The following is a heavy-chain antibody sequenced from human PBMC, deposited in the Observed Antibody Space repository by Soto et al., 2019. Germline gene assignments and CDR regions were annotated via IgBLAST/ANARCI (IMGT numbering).Heavy chain of an antibody. CDR1: GGSISSGGYS. Sequence: PSETLSLTCAVSGGSISSGGYSWNWIRQPPGKGLEWIGNIYHSGSTYYNPSLKSRVTKSVDRSKNQFSLKLSSVTAADTAVYYCSIVGGSGYCSGGSCYSEAYFDYWGQGTLVTVSS. V-gene: IGHV4-30-2*01. D-gene: IGHD2-15*01. CDR2: IYHSGST. J-gene: IGHJ4*02. CDR3: SIVGGSGYCSGGSCYSEAYFDY.